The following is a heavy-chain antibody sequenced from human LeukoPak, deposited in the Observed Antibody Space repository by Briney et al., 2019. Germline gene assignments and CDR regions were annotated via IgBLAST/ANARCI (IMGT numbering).Heavy chain of an antibody. CDR3: ARSPNYGSGSLYWYFDL. D-gene: IGHD3-10*01. CDR1: GGSISSGGYF. Sequence: SQSLSLTCTVSGGSISSGGYFWSWIRQPAGKGLEWIGRIYTSGSTNYNPSLKSRVTISVDTSKNQFSLKLSSVTAADTAVYYCARSPNYGSGSLYWYFDLWGRGTLVTISS. CDR2: IYTSGST. J-gene: IGHJ2*01. V-gene: IGHV4-61*02.